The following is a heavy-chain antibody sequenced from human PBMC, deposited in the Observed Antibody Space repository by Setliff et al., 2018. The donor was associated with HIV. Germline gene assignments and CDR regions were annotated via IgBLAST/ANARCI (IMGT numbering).Heavy chain of an antibody. Sequence: ASVKVSCKASGYTFTSYGISWVRQAPGQGLEWMGVINTSGGSAGYAEKFRGRVTMTRDTSTSTVYMDLRNLRSEDTAVYYCARNQGDSSGWYAGDYWGHGTLVTVSS. V-gene: IGHV1-46*01. D-gene: IGHD6-19*01. J-gene: IGHJ4*01. CDR2: INTSGGSA. CDR1: GYTFTSYG. CDR3: ARNQGDSSGWYAGDY.